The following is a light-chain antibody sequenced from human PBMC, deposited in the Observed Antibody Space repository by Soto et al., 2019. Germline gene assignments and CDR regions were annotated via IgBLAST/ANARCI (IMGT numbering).Light chain of an antibody. CDR2: GAS. Sequence: EIVLTQSPGTLSLSPGERATLSCRASQGVSSNFLAWYQQKPGQAPRFLIYGASKRATGIPDRFSGSGSGTDFHFTISRLEPGGFGMFYFQPFGCPLTFGGGDKGEIK. V-gene: IGKV3-20*01. CDR3: QPFGCPLT. J-gene: IGKJ4*01. CDR1: QGVSSNF.